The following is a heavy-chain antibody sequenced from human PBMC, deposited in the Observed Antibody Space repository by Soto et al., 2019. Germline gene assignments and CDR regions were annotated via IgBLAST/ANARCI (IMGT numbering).Heavy chain of an antibody. CDR2: IRNKAYTYTT. Sequence: EVQLVESGGGLVQPGGSLRLSCAASGFTFSDHYMDWVRQAPGKGLEWVGRIRNKAYTYTTEYAASVKGRFTISRDDSKNSVYLQINSLKTDDTAVYYCARGLMTTAVYYFDYWGQGTLVTVSS. CDR1: GFTFSDHY. D-gene: IGHD4-17*01. J-gene: IGHJ4*02. V-gene: IGHV3-72*01. CDR3: ARGLMTTAVYYFDY.